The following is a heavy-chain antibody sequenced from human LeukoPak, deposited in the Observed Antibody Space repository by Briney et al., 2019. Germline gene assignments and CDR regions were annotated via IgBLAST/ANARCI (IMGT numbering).Heavy chain of an antibody. V-gene: IGHV4-34*01. CDR2: INHSGST. D-gene: IGHD2-15*01. CDR1: GGSFSGYY. J-gene: IGHJ3*02. Sequence: SETLSLTCAVYGGSFSGYYWSWIRQPPGKGLEWIGEINHSGSTNYNPSLKSRVTISVDTSKNQFSLKLSSVTAADTAVYYCARGGGYCSGGSCSRDAFDIRGQGTMVTVSS. CDR3: ARGGGYCSGGSCSRDAFDI.